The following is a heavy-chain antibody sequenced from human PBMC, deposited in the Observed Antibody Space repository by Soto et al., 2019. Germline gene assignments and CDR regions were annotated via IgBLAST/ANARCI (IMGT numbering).Heavy chain of an antibody. V-gene: IGHV3-30-3*01. CDR1: GFTFSSYA. J-gene: IGHJ4*02. CDR3: ATDGSGYRFDY. CDR2: ISYDGSNK. Sequence: QVQLVESGGGVVQPGRSLRLSCAASGFTFSSYAMHWVRQAPGKGLEWVAVISYDGSNKYYADSVKGRFTISRDNSKNTLYLQMNSLRAEDTAVYYCATDGSGYRFDYWGQGTLVTVSS. D-gene: IGHD3-22*01.